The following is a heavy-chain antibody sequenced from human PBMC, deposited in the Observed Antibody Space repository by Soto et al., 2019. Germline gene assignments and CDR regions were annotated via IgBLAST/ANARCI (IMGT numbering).Heavy chain of an antibody. V-gene: IGHV3-15*01. CDR2: IKGSHAGGTT. D-gene: IGHD1-26*01. Sequence: EVQLVESGGGLVEPGGSIRLSCVASGFTFTKAYMTWVRQAPGKGLEWVGRIKGSHAGGTTDYATSVKGRFTISRDDSKNTLYLHMHSLKTEDTSVYYCATEGGYPGSNFYGAYWGQGTLVTVSS. CDR3: ATEGGYPGSNFYGAY. J-gene: IGHJ4*02. CDR1: GFTFTKAY.